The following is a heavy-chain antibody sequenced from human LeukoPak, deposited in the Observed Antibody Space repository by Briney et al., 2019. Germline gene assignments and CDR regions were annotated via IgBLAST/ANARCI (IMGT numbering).Heavy chain of an antibody. CDR1: GFTVSSYA. Sequence: GGSPRLSCAASGFTVSSYAMSWVRQAPGKGLEWVSAISGSGGSTYYADSVKGRFTISRDNSKNTLYLQMNSLRAEDTAVYYCAKDRHILWDFDYWGQGTLVTVSS. D-gene: IGHD3-9*01. V-gene: IGHV3-23*01. CDR3: AKDRHILWDFDY. J-gene: IGHJ4*02. CDR2: ISGSGGST.